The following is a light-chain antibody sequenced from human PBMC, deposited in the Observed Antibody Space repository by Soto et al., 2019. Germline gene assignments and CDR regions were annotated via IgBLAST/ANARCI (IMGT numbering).Light chain of an antibody. J-gene: IGKJ1*01. Sequence: EIVLTQSPGTLSVSPGERATLSCRASQSVSSNYVAWYQQKPGQAPRLLIYAASGRATGIPDRFSGSGSGTDFTLTISRLEPEEFGVYHCQQYGTSPWTFGQGTK. CDR2: AAS. V-gene: IGKV3-20*01. CDR3: QQYGTSPWT. CDR1: QSVSSNY.